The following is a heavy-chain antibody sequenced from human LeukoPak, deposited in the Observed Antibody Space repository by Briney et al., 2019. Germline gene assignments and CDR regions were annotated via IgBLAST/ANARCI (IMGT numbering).Heavy chain of an antibody. CDR2: IRSKYYNGTR. CDR3: SRGPIQLWVHNGMDV. D-gene: IGHD1-1*01. Sequence: GGSLRLSCTAIRFYPGDHAMSWVRQAPGTGLEWVGFIRSKYYNGTREYAPSVEGRFTISRDDSKSVVYLQMTGLKTEDSGVYYCSRGPIQLWVHNGMDVWGQGTTVTVSS. V-gene: IGHV3-49*04. J-gene: IGHJ6*02. CDR1: RFYPGDHA.